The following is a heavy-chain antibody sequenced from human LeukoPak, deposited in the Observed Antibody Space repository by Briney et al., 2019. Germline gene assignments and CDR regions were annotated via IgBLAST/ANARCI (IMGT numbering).Heavy chain of an antibody. J-gene: IGHJ6*04. CDR2: ISSSSNYI. Sequence: GGSLRLSCAASGFTFSGYTISWVRQAPGKGLEWVSSISSSSNYIYYADSVTGRFTISRDNAKNSLYLQMNSLRAEDTAVYYCARSRRYYYAGMDVWGKGTTVTVSS. CDR1: GFTFSGYT. CDR3: ARSRRYYYAGMDV. V-gene: IGHV3-21*01.